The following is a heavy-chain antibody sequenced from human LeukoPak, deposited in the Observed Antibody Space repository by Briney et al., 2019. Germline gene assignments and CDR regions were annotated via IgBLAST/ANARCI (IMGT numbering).Heavy chain of an antibody. CDR3: ASGIAAAGSFKY. D-gene: IGHD6-13*01. Sequence: PSETLSLTCTVSGGSISSSSYYWGWIRQPPGKGLEWIGSIYYSGSTYYNPSLKSRVTISVDTSKNQFSLKLSSVTAADTAVYYCASGIAAAGSFKYWGQGTLVTVSS. CDR2: IYYSGST. J-gene: IGHJ4*02. V-gene: IGHV4-39*01. CDR1: GGSISSSSYY.